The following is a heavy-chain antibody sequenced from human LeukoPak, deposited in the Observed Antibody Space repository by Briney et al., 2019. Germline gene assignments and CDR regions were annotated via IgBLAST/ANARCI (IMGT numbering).Heavy chain of an antibody. Sequence: GGSLRLSCAASGFTFSSYWMSWVRQAPGKGLEWVAHIKQDGSEKYHVDSVNGRFTISRDNAKTSLYLQMNSLRPEDTAVYYCASPSSVPRYWGQGTLVTVSS. D-gene: IGHD6-6*01. J-gene: IGHJ4*02. CDR1: GFTFSSYW. CDR3: ASPSSVPRY. CDR2: IKQDGSEK. V-gene: IGHV3-7*01.